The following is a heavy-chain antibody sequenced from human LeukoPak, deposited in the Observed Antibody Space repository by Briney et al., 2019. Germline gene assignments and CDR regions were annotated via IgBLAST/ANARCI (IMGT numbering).Heavy chain of an antibody. J-gene: IGHJ4*02. CDR3: AKIVGAITGFDY. Sequence: GGSLRLSCAASGFTFSSYAMSWVRQAPGKGLEWVSAISGSGGSTYYADSVKGRFTISRDNSKNTLYVQMNSLRAEDTAVYYCAKIVGAITGFDYWGQGTLVTVSS. CDR1: GFTFSSYA. V-gene: IGHV3-23*01. D-gene: IGHD1-26*01. CDR2: ISGSGGST.